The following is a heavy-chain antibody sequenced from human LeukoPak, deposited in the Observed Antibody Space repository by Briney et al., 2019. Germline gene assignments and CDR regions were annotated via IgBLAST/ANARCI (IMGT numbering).Heavy chain of an antibody. D-gene: IGHD2-21*01. J-gene: IGHJ4*02. CDR3: ARERRGGAVGYFDY. V-gene: IGHV1-3*03. Sequence: ASVKVSCKASGYTFTSYAMHWVRQAPGQRLEWMGWINAGNGNTKYSQEFQGRVTITRDTSASTAYMELSSLRSEDMAVYYCARERRGGAVGYFDYWGQGTLVTVSS. CDR1: GYTFTSYA. CDR2: INAGNGNT.